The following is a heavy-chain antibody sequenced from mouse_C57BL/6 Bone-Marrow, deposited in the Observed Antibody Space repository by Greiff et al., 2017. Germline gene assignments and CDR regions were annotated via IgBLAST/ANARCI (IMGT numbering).Heavy chain of an antibody. CDR3: VRSGLGLDY. Sequence: EVKLVESGGGLVQPKGSLKLSCAASGFSFNTYAMNWVRQAPGKGLEWVARIRSKSNNYATYYADSVKDRFTISRDDSESMLYLQMNNLKTEDTAMYYCVRSGLGLDYWGQGTTLTVSS. CDR1: GFSFNTYA. D-gene: IGHD4-1*01. CDR2: IRSKSNNYAT. V-gene: IGHV10-1*01. J-gene: IGHJ2*01.